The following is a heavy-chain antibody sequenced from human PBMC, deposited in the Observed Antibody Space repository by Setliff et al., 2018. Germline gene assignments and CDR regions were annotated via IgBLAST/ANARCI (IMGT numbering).Heavy chain of an antibody. CDR1: GDSISSGSYY. D-gene: IGHD3-3*01. CDR2: FHTGGST. J-gene: IGHJ5*02. Sequence: SETLSLSCTVSGDSISSGSYYWTWIRQPAGKGLEWIGHFHTGGSTNYNRSLRSRVSISVDTSKNQFSLKLSSVTAADTATYYCARAGPTVTFFRVLVISWWDPWGQGSLVTVSS. V-gene: IGHV4-61*09. CDR3: ARAGPTVTFFRVLVISWWDP.